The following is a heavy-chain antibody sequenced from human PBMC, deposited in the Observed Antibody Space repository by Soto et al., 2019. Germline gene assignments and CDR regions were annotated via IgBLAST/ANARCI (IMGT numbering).Heavy chain of an antibody. Sequence: PGGALRLSCAASGFTFSYYNMNWVRQAPGKGLEWVSSISSSSSYIYYADSVKGRFTISRDNAKNSLYLQMNSLRAEDTAVYYCARDSYYYGSGTFYGMDVWGQGTTVTVSS. V-gene: IGHV3-21*01. CDR2: ISSSSSYI. J-gene: IGHJ6*02. D-gene: IGHD3-10*01. CDR3: ARDSYYYGSGTFYGMDV. CDR1: GFTFSYYN.